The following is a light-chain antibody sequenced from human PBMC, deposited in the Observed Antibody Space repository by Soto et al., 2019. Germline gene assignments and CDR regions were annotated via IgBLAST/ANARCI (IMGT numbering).Light chain of an antibody. CDR3: QQYDNLPPRRT. CDR1: QDISNY. V-gene: IGKV1-33*01. Sequence: DIQMTQSPSSLSASVGDRVTITCQASQDISNYLNWYQQKPGKAPKLLIYDASNLETGVPSRFSGSGSGTDFTFTISSLQPEDIATYYCQQYDNLPPRRTLGQGTKLEIK. CDR2: DAS. J-gene: IGKJ2*01.